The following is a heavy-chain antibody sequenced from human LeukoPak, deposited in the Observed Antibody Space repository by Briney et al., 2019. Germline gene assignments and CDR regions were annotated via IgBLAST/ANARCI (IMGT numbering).Heavy chain of an antibody. CDR1: GYTFTGYN. J-gene: IGHJ3*02. D-gene: IGHD3-22*01. CDR3: ARARGYYDSSGYAFDI. CDR2: INPNSGGT. Sequence: ASVKVSCKASGYTFTGYNMHWVRQAPGQGLEWMGRINPNSGGTNYAQKFQGRVTMTRDTSISTAYMELSRLRPDDTAVYYCARARGYYDSSGYAFDIWGQGTMVTVSS. V-gene: IGHV1-2*06.